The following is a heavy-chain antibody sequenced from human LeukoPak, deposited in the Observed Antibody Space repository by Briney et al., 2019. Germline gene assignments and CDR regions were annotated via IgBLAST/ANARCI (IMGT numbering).Heavy chain of an antibody. J-gene: IGHJ4*02. Sequence: SETLSLTCTVSGGSMRSYYWNWIRQPPGKGLEWIGYINYSGSTNYKSSLKSRVTISGDTSKNQFSLKLTSVTAADTAVYYCARQFSGYDFLDYWAGEPWSPSPQ. D-gene: IGHD5-12*01. V-gene: IGHV4-59*08. CDR3: ARQFSGYDFLDY. CDR2: INYSGST. CDR1: GGSMRSYY.